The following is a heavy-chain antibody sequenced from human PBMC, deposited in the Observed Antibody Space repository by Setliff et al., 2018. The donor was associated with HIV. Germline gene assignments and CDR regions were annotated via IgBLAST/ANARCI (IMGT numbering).Heavy chain of an antibody. CDR3: ANWGRGQVGGFLRSDSFDI. CDR1: GFMFSRYW. V-gene: IGHV3-7*01. CDR2: INHDGTER. Sequence: PGGSLRLSCAASGFMFSRYWMSWVRQAPGKGLEWVANINHDGTERYYVDSVRGRCAISRDNADNSLSLQMNSLGVEDTAVHYCANWGRGQVGGFLRSDSFDIWGQGTMVTVS. D-gene: IGHD1-26*01. J-gene: IGHJ3*02.